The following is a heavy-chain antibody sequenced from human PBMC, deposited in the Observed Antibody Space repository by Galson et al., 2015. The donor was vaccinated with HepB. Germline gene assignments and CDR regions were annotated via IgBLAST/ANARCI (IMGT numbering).Heavy chain of an antibody. Sequence: SLRLSCAASGFTFSSYAMHWVRQAPGKGLEYVSAISSNGGSTYYADSVKGRFTISRDNSKNTLYLQMSSLRAEDTAVYYCVKLETIRYYYYGMDVWGQGTTVTVSS. V-gene: IGHV3-64D*06. D-gene: IGHD1-1*01. CDR3: VKLETIRYYYYGMDV. J-gene: IGHJ6*02. CDR1: GFTFSSYA. CDR2: ISSNGGST.